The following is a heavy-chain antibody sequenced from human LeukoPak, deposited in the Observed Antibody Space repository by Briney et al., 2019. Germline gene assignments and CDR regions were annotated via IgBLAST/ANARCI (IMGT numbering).Heavy chain of an antibody. CDR1: GFTFANCA. Sequence: GGSLRLSCAASGFTFANCAMSWVRQAPGMGLEWVSAIGGSGVGTNYADSVKGRFTISRDNSKNTLYLQMNGLSPEDTAVYYCARNGRDDHDKYFFDFWGRGTLVSVSS. D-gene: IGHD3-9*01. J-gene: IGHJ4*02. CDR2: IGGSGVGT. V-gene: IGHV3-23*01. CDR3: ARNGRDDHDKYFFDF.